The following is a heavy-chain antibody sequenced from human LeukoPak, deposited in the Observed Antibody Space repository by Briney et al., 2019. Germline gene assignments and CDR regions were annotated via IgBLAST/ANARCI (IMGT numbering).Heavy chain of an antibody. J-gene: IGHJ4*02. V-gene: IGHV1-18*01. CDR2: ISAYNGNT. CDR3: ARDQVVGATAGTFDY. D-gene: IGHD1-26*01. CDR1: GYTFTSFG. Sequence: ASVKVSCTASGYTFTSFGISWVRQAPGQGLEWMGWISAYNGNTNYAQKLQGRVTMTTDTSTSTAYMELGSLRSDDTAVYYCARDQVVGATAGTFDYWGQGTLVTVSS.